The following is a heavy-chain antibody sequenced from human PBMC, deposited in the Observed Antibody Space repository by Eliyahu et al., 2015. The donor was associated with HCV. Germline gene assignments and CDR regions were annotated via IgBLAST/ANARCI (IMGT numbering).Heavy chain of an antibody. J-gene: IGHJ3*02. CDR1: GASVSNSDYY. D-gene: IGHD2/OR15-2a*01. V-gene: IGHV4-30-4*01. Sequence: QVQLQESGPGPVRPSQTVSLTCTVSGASVSNSDYYWGWLRQSPGKGLEWVGNIPHHGAPHCKPSLRGRITLFLQTSKNQFSLTLTSVTAADTAMYFCASGAFLFDQFGAYHLDALHMWGQGTVVTVSS. CDR2: IPHHGAP. CDR3: ASGAFLFDQFGAYHLDALHM.